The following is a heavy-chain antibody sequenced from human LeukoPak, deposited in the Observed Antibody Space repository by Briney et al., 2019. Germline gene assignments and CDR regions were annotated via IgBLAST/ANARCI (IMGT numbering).Heavy chain of an antibody. V-gene: IGHV1-2*02. J-gene: IGHJ4*02. Sequence: GASVKVSCKASGYTFTGYYMHWVRQAPGQGLEWMGWINPNSGGTNYAQKFQGRVTMTRDTSISTAYMELSRLRSEDTAVYYCARDYRGRPGIAAAGTWVPGYYFDYWGQGTLVTVSS. CDR3: ARDYRGRPGIAAAGTWVPGYYFDY. D-gene: IGHD6-13*01. CDR2: INPNSGGT. CDR1: GYTFTGYY.